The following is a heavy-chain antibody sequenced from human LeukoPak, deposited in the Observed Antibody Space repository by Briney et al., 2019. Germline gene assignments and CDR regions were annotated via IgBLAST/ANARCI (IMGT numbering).Heavy chain of an antibody. Sequence: ASVKVSCKASGYTFTGYYMHWVRQAPGQGLEWMGWISAYNGNTNYAQKLQGRVTMTTDTSTSTAYMELRSLRSDDTAVYYCARSFTDNFFFENWGQGTLVTVSS. CDR3: ARSFTDNFFFEN. V-gene: IGHV1-18*04. D-gene: IGHD1-1*01. CDR1: GYTFTGYY. CDR2: ISAYNGNT. J-gene: IGHJ4*02.